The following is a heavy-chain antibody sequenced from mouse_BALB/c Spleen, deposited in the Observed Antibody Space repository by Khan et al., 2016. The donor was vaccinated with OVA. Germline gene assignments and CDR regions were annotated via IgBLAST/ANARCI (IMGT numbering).Heavy chain of an antibody. CDR2: IGSDSSTI. CDR1: GFTFSGFG. D-gene: IGHD2-3*01. CDR3: ARTGYYYVDY. J-gene: IGHJ2*01. Sequence: EVELVESGGGLVQPGGSRKLSCAASGFTFSGFGMHWVRQAPEKGLEWVAFIGSDSSTIYYADTVKGRFTISRDTPKKTLFLQMTSLRSEDTAMYFCARTGYYYVDYWGQGTTLTVSS. V-gene: IGHV5-17*02.